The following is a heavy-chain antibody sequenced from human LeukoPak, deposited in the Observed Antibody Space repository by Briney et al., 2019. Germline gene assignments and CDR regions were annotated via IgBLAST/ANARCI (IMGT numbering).Heavy chain of an antibody. CDR1: GYKFTDYW. D-gene: IGHD6-25*01. J-gene: IGHJ4*02. V-gene: IGHV5-51*01. Sequence: GESLKISCKGSGYKFTDYWIAWVRQMPGQGLQWLGIIYPRDSDTRYSPSFQGQVTISVDTSIDTAYLQWSSVRASDTAMYYCARLLAAPYYINYWGQGTLVTVSS. CDR3: ARLLAAPYYINY. CDR2: IYPRDSDT.